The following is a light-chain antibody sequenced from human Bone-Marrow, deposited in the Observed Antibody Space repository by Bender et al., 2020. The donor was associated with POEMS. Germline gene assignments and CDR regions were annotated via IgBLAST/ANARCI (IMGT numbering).Light chain of an antibody. J-gene: IGLJ3*02. CDR1: SSDVGGYDY. Sequence: SALTQPRSVSGSPGQSVTISCTGSSSDVGGYDYVSWYQQHPGKAPKLMIYDVSNRPSGVSDRFSGSKSGNTASLPIFGLQAEDEADYYCSSYSSSSTMWLFGGGTKLTVL. CDR2: DVS. CDR3: SSYSSSSTMWL. V-gene: IGLV2-14*01.